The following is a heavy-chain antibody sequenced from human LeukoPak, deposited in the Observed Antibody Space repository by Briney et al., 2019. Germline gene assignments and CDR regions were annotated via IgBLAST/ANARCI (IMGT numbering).Heavy chain of an antibody. CDR1: GFTFSSYS. Sequence: GGSLRLSCAASGFTFSSYSMNWVRQAPGKGLEWVSYISSSSSTIYYADSVKGRFTISRDNAKNSLYLQMNSLRAEDTAVYYCASDVDCCSTSCYYYYGMDVWGQGTTVTVSS. CDR2: ISSSSSTI. J-gene: IGHJ6*02. CDR3: ASDVDCCSTSCYYYYGMDV. V-gene: IGHV3-48*01. D-gene: IGHD2-2*01.